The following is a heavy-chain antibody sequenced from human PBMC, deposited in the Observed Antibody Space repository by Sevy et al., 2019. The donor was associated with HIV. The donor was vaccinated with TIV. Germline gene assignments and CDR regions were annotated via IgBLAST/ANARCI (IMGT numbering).Heavy chain of an antibody. D-gene: IGHD3-3*01. CDR2: ISSSGSTI. CDR1: GFTFSDYY. J-gene: IGHJ5*02. CDR3: AGDNTGGRGYDFWSGYYTGSWFDP. Sequence: GGSLRLSCAASGFTFSDYYMSWIRQAPGKGLEWVSYISSSGSTIYYADSVKGGFTISRDNAKNSLYLQMNSLRAEDTAVYYWAGDNTGGRGYDFWSGYYTGSWFDPWGQGTLVTVSS. V-gene: IGHV3-11*01.